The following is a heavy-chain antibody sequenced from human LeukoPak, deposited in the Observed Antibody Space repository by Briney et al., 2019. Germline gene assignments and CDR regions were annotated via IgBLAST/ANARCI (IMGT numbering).Heavy chain of an antibody. CDR3: TRQSAVAGYFDY. CDR1: GFTFSGSA. V-gene: IGHV3-73*01. J-gene: IGHJ4*02. D-gene: IGHD6-19*01. CDR2: IRSKANSYAT. Sequence: GGSLKLSCAASGFTFSGSAMHWVRQASRKGLEWVGRIRSKANSYATAYAASVKGRFTISRDDSKNTAYLQMNSLKTEDTAVYYCTRQSAVAGYFDYWGQGTLVTVSS.